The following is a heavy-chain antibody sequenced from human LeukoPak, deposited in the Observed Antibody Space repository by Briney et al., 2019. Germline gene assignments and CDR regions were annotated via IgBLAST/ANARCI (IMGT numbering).Heavy chain of an antibody. Sequence: SQTLPLTCAISGYSVSSNSSAWNWIRQSPSRGLEWLGRTYYRSKWYNDYAVSVKSQITINPDTSKNQFSLQLNSVTPEDTAVYYCARDQEQQLGFDYWGQGTLVTVSS. V-gene: IGHV6-1*01. CDR2: TYYRSKWYN. CDR1: GYSVSSNSSA. D-gene: IGHD6-13*01. CDR3: ARDQEQQLGFDY. J-gene: IGHJ4*02.